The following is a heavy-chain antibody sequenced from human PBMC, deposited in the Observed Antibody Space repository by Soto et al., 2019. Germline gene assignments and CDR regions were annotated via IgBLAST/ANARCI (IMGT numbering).Heavy chain of an antibody. Sequence: SETLSLTCTVSGGSINTFYWSWVRQPAGKGLEWIGRIFSSGSTSFNPSLESRVATSVDTSKNHFSLNLSSVTAADMAVYYCAREGSYSAYNFAHGIQLWSFDFWGQGALVTVSS. J-gene: IGHJ4*02. V-gene: IGHV4-4*07. CDR2: IFSSGST. CDR3: AREGSYSAYNFAHGIQLWSFDF. D-gene: IGHD5-12*01. CDR1: GGSINTFY.